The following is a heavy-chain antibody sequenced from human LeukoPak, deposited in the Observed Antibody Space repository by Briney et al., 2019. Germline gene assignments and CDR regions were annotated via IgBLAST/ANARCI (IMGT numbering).Heavy chain of an antibody. J-gene: IGHJ4*02. CDR3: ASDHGGGNLKGDYFDY. CDR1: GDSVSSNSAA. D-gene: IGHD4-23*01. V-gene: IGHV6-1*01. CDR2: TYYRSMWYN. Sequence: SQTLSLTCAISGDSVSSNSAAWNWIRQSPSRGLEWLGRTYYRSMWYNDYAVSVQTRITINRDTSKNQFSLHLSSVTPEDSAVYYCASDHGGGNLKGDYFDYWGQGTPVTVSA.